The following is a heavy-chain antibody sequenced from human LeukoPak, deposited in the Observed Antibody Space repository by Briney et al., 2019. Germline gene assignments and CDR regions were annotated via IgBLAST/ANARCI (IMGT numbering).Heavy chain of an antibody. CDR1: GFTFSRYW. Sequence: GGSLRLSCADSGFTFSRYWMHWVRQTPGKGLVWVSCISADGSVTRYADSVKGRFSISRDNTKSTLYLQMHSLRAEDTAVYYCATAGGDGSRMGFDPWGQGTLVTVSS. V-gene: IGHV3-74*01. J-gene: IGHJ5*02. D-gene: IGHD2-15*01. CDR2: ISADGSVT. CDR3: ATAGGDGSRMGFDP.